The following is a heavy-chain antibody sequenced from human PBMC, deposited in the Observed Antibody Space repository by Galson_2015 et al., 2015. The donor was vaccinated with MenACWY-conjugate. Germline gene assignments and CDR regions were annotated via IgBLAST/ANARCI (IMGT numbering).Heavy chain of an antibody. CDR2: INSDGSST. D-gene: IGHD5-24*01. CDR1: GSTFSSYW. V-gene: IGHV3-74*01. J-gene: IGHJ4*02. CDR3: ARVRDGYNRFDY. Sequence: SLRLSCAASGSTFSSYWMHWVRQAPGKGLVWVSRINSDGSSTSYADSVKGRFTISRDNAKNTLYLQMDSLRAEDTAVYYCARVRDGYNRFDYWGQGTLVTVSS.